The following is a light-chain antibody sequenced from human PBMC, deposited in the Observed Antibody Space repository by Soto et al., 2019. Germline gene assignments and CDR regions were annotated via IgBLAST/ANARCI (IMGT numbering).Light chain of an antibody. V-gene: IGLV2-14*03. Sequence: QSALTQVASVSGSPGQSITMSCTGTSSDIGGRDFVSWYLQHPGKAPKLIIYNVNYRPSGVSDRFSGSKSGNTASLTISGLQADDEANYYCSSYTNTTTVIFGGGTQLTVL. CDR3: SSYTNTTTVI. CDR2: NVN. J-gene: IGLJ2*01. CDR1: SSDIGGRDF.